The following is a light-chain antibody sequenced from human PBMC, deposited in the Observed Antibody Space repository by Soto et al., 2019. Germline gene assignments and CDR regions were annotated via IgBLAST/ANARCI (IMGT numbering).Light chain of an antibody. CDR2: ANI. J-gene: IGLJ1*01. Sequence: QSVLTQPPSVSGAQGQRVTISCTGSSSNFGAGYDVHWYQQLPGTAPKLLIYANINRPSGVPDRFSGSKSGTSASLAITGLQAEDEADYYCQSYDSSLSALFGTGTKVTVL. V-gene: IGLV1-40*01. CDR3: QSYDSSLSAL. CDR1: SSNFGAGYD.